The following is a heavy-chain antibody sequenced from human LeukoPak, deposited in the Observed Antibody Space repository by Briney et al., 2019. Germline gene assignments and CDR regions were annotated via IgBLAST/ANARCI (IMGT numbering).Heavy chain of an antibody. V-gene: IGHV3-43*01. CDR3: AKEVDCPFDCLFFHS. CDR2: INRRGHT. Sequence: GGSLRLSCAASGFTFDRFTIHWVRHTPGKGLEWVSLINRRGHTFYADSVKGRFTISRDNSRNSVFLQMNSLRPEDTALYHCAKEVDCPFDCLFFHSWGQGTLVTVSS. CDR1: GFTFDRFT. J-gene: IGHJ4*02. D-gene: IGHD3-9*01.